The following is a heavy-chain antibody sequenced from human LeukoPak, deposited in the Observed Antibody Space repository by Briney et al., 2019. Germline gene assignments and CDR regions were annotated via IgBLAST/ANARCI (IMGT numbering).Heavy chain of an antibody. Sequence: GGSLRLSCAASGFTFSTYAMNWVRQAPGKGLEWVSTITGGGGSTYYADSVKGRFTISGDNSKNTLYLQMNSLRAEDTAVYYCAKILGSGSYYYFDYWGQGTLVTVSS. CDR1: GFTFSTYA. CDR2: ITGGGGST. J-gene: IGHJ4*02. V-gene: IGHV3-23*01. D-gene: IGHD3-10*01. CDR3: AKILGSGSYYYFDY.